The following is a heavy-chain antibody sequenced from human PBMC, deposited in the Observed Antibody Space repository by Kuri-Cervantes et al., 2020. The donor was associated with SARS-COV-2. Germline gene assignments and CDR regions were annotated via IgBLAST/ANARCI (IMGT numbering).Heavy chain of an antibody. J-gene: IGHJ4*02. CDR2: IRYDGSNK. D-gene: IGHD1-14*01. CDR3: ARTDLMLTAPDY. CDR1: GFTFSSYA. Sequence: GGSLRLSCAASGFTFSSYAMHWVRQAPGKGLEWVAFIRYDGSNKYYADSVKDRFTIPRDNSKNTLYLQMNSLRAEDTAVYYCARTDLMLTAPDYWGQGTLVTVSS. V-gene: IGHV3-30*02.